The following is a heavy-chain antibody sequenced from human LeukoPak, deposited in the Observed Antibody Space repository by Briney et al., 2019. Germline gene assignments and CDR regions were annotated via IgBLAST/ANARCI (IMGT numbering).Heavy chain of an antibody. CDR3: ARQWVPAASWFDP. D-gene: IGHD2-2*01. Sequence: KPSETLSLTCAVHGGSFSGYYWSWIRQPPGKGLEWIGEINHSGSTNYNPSLKSRVTISVDTSKNQFSLKLSSVTAADTAVYYCARQWVPAASWFDPWGQGTLVTVSS. J-gene: IGHJ5*02. CDR2: INHSGST. V-gene: IGHV4-34*01. CDR1: GGSFSGYY.